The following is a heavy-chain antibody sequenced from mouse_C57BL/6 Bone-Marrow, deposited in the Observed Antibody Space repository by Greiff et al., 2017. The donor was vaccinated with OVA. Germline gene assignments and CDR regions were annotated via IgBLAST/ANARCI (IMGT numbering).Heavy chain of an antibody. D-gene: IGHD4-1*01. CDR1: GYSITSGYY. Sequence: VQLKESGPGLVKPSQSLSLTCSVTGYSITSGYYWNWIRQFPGNKLEWMGYISYDGSNNYNPSLKNRISITRDTSTNQFFLKLNSVTTEDTATYYCASDWAWFAYWGQGTLVTVSA. J-gene: IGHJ3*01. V-gene: IGHV3-6*01. CDR3: ASDWAWFAY. CDR2: ISYDGSN.